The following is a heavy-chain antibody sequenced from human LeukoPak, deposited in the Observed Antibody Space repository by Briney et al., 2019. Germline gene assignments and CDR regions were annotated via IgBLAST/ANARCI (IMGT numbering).Heavy chain of an antibody. D-gene: IGHD4-11*01. J-gene: IGHJ5*02. CDR3: ARDASYSNYGWFDP. Sequence: SEILSLTCTVSGVSISSSNSYWGWIRQPPGKGLEWIGSIYYSGNTYYNASLKSQVSISIDTSKNQFSLKLSSVTAADTAVYYCARDASYSNYGWFDPWGQGTLVTVSS. CDR1: GVSISSSNSY. CDR2: IYYSGNT. V-gene: IGHV4-39*07.